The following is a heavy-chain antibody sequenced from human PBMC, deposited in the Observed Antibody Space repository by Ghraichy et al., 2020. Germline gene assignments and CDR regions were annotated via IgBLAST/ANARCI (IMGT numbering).Heavy chain of an antibody. CDR2: INPNSGGT. V-gene: IGHV1-2*02. Sequence: ASVKVSCKASGYTFTGYYMHWVRQAPGQGLEWMGWINPNSGGTNYAQKFQGRVTMTRDTSISTAYMELSRLRSDDTAVYYCARDQTGDPLGGGDAFDIWGQGTMVTVSS. J-gene: IGHJ3*02. D-gene: IGHD7-27*01. CDR1: GYTFTGYY. CDR3: ARDQTGDPLGGGDAFDI.